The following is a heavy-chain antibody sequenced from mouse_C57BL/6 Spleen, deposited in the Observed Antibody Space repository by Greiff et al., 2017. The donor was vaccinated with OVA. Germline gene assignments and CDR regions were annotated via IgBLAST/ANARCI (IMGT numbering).Heavy chain of an antibody. V-gene: IGHV5-9-1*02. CDR2: ISSGGDYI. J-gene: IGHJ4*01. CDR3: TRDPEGYYAMDY. Sequence: EVQLVESGEGLVKPGGSLKLSCAASGFTFSSYAMSWVRQTPEKRLEWVAYISSGGDYIYYADTVKGRFTISRDNARNTLYLQMSSLKSEDTAMYYCTRDPEGYYAMDYWGQGTSVTVSS. CDR1: GFTFSSYA.